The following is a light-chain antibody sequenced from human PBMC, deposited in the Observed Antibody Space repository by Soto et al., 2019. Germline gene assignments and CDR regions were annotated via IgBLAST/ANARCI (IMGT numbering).Light chain of an antibody. CDR1: QSISSY. J-gene: IGKJ4*01. Sequence: IQMTHSPSSLSASVGDIFTITCXASQSISSYLNWYQQKPGKAPKLLIYAASSLQSGVPSRFSGSGSGTDFTLTISSLQPEDFATYYCQQSYSTPPTFGGGTKVDI. CDR2: AAS. V-gene: IGKV1-39*01. CDR3: QQSYSTPPT.